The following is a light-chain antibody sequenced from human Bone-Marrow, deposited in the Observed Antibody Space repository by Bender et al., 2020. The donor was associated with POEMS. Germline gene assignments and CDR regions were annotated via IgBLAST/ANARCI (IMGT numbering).Light chain of an antibody. CDR1: NIGSQS. V-gene: IGLV3-21*02. CDR3: QVWDTSGDQGV. CDR2: DNN. J-gene: IGLJ1*01. Sequence: SYVLTQPPSVSVAPGETARITCEGNNIGSQSVHWYQQKPGQAPVLAVYDNNDRPSGSPERFSGSNSGNTATLTINRVEAGDEADYYWQVWDTSGDQGVFGSGTTVTVL.